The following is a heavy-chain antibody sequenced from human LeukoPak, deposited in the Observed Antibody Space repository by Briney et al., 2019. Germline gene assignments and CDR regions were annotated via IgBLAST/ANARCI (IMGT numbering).Heavy chain of an antibody. Sequence: SETLSLTRTVSGGSISSYYWSWIRQPPGKGLEWIGYIYYSGSTNYNPSLKSRVTISVDTSKNQFSLKLSSVTAADTAVYYCASLAAGSFDYWGQGTLVTVSS. CDR2: IYYSGST. CDR1: GGSISSYY. D-gene: IGHD6-13*01. CDR3: ASLAAGSFDY. J-gene: IGHJ4*02. V-gene: IGHV4-59*01.